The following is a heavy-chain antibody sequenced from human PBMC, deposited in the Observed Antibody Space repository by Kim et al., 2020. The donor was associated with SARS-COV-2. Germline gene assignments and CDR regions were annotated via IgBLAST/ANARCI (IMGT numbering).Heavy chain of an antibody. V-gene: IGHV4-34*01. Sequence: SETLSLTCAVYGGSFSGYYWSWIRQPPGKGLEWIGEINHSGSTNYNPSLKSRVTISVDTSKNQFSLKLSSVTAADTAVYYCARHEPTTVTYRSNWFDPWGQGTLVTVSS. CDR3: ARHEPTTVTYRSNWFDP. CDR1: GGSFSGYY. CDR2: INHSGST. J-gene: IGHJ5*02. D-gene: IGHD4-17*01.